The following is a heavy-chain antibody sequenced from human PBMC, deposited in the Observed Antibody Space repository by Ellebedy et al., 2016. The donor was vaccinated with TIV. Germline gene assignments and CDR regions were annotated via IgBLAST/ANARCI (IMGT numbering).Heavy chain of an antibody. CDR1: GGSISSSTYY. CDR3: ARARIVRDYYYGMDV. Sequence: SETLSLTCTVSGGSISSSTYYWAWIRQTPGKGLEWIGSIYYSGSTYYNPSLKSRVTISVYTSKNQFSLKLSSVTAADTAVYYCARARIVRDYYYGMDVWGQGTTVTVSS. CDR2: IYYSGST. V-gene: IGHV4-39*07. J-gene: IGHJ6*02. D-gene: IGHD2-15*01.